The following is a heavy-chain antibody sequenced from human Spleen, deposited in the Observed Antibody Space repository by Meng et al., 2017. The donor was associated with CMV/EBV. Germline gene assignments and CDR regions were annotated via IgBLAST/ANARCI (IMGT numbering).Heavy chain of an antibody. J-gene: IGHJ5*02. D-gene: IGHD6-19*01. CDR1: GGSISTSGSY. CDR2: IGHSGFT. Sequence: PQLKESAPGLVRPSEALSLICSVSGGSISTSGSYWGWIRQPPGKGLEWIGSIGHSGFTYYTPSLKSRVTVSIDTSRNQFSLWLTSETAADTAVYYCVRSSAWVRTGFDPWGQGTLVTVSS. V-gene: IGHV4-39*01. CDR3: VRSSAWVRTGFDP.